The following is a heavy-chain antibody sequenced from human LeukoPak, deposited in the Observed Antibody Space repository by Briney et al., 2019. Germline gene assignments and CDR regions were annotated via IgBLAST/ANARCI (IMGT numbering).Heavy chain of an antibody. V-gene: IGHV3-30*18. Sequence: ESGGSLRLSCAASGFTFSSYGMHWVRQAPGKGLEWVAVISYDGSNKYYADSVKGRFTISRDNSKNTQNLQKNSLRAEDTAVYYCANQLRGYSYALDFWGQGTLVTVSS. CDR1: GFTFSSYG. CDR2: ISYDGSNK. CDR3: ANQLRGYSYALDF. J-gene: IGHJ4*02. D-gene: IGHD5-18*01.